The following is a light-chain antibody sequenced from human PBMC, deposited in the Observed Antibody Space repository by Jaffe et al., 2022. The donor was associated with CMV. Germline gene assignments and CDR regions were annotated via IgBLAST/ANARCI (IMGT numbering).Light chain of an antibody. J-gene: IGKJ2*01. V-gene: IGKV1-16*01. CDR3: QQYDSYPYT. CDR2: GAS. Sequence: DIQMTQSPSSLSASVGDRVIITCRASQDIGTFLAWFQQRPGEAPKSLIAGASSSQSGVPSRFSGSGSGTDFTLTITSLQAEDFATYYCQQYDSYPYTFGQGTKLEI. CDR1: QDIGTF.